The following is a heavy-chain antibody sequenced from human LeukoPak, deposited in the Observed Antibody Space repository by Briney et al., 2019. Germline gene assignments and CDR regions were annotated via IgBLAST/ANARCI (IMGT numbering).Heavy chain of an antibody. Sequence: SVKVSCKASVGTFSSYAISWVRQAPGQGLEWMGGVIPIFGTANYAQKFQGRVTITADESTSTAYMELSSLRSEDTAVYYCARVLAAAGPTHNYYYYMDVWGKGTTVTVSS. D-gene: IGHD6-13*01. CDR3: ARVLAAAGPTHNYYYYMDV. V-gene: IGHV1-69*13. J-gene: IGHJ6*03. CDR1: VGTFSSYA. CDR2: VIPIFGTA.